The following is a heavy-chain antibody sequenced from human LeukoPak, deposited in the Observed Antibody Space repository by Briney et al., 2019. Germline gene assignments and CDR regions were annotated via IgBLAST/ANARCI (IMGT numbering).Heavy chain of an antibody. CDR2: INPNSGGT. CDR3: ARDAGIAAAGTGPPRSFDY. Sequence: ASVKVSCKASGYTFNGYYIHWVRQAPGQGLEWMGWINPNSGGTNYAQKFQGRVTMTRDTSISTAYMELSRLRSDDTAVYYCARDAGIAAAGTGPPRSFDYWGQGTLVTVSS. CDR1: GYTFNGYY. V-gene: IGHV1-2*02. J-gene: IGHJ4*02. D-gene: IGHD6-13*01.